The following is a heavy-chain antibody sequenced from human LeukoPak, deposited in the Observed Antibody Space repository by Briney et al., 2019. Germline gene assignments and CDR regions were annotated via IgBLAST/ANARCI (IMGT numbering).Heavy chain of an antibody. CDR1: GGSISSSSYY. D-gene: IGHD5-24*01. Sequence: PSETLSLTCTVSGGSISSSSYYWGWIRQPPGKGLEWIGSIYYSGSTYYNPSLKSRVTISVDTSKNQLSLKLSSVTAADTAVYYCARIVEMATKGDIWGQGTMVTVSS. CDR3: ARIVEMATKGDI. V-gene: IGHV4-39*07. J-gene: IGHJ3*02. CDR2: IYYSGST.